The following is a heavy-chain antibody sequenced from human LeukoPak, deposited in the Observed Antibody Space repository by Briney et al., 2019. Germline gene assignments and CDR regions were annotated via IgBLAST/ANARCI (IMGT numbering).Heavy chain of an antibody. Sequence: QTGGSLRLSCAASGFTFSSYAMSWVRQAPGKGLVWVSRINSDGSSTRYADSVKGRFTISRDNAKNTLYLQMNSLRAEDTAVYYCVRDNDSVFDNWGQGTLVTVSS. CDR1: GFTFSSYA. J-gene: IGHJ4*02. D-gene: IGHD3-3*01. V-gene: IGHV3-74*01. CDR3: VRDNDSVFDN. CDR2: INSDGSST.